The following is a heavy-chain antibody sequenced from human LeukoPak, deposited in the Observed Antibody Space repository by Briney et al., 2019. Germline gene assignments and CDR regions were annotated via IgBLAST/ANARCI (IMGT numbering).Heavy chain of an antibody. D-gene: IGHD5-12*01. CDR2: TNPNSGNA. V-gene: IGHV1-8*01. CDR1: GYTFTSYD. J-gene: IGHJ5*02. Sequence: ASVKVSCKASGYTFTSYDINWVRQAAGQGLEWMGWTNPNSGNAAYAQKFQGRVTMTSNTSRTTAYMELSSLRSEDTAVYYCARGHSSAYDSRDTWGQGTLVTVSS. CDR3: ARGHSSAYDSRDT.